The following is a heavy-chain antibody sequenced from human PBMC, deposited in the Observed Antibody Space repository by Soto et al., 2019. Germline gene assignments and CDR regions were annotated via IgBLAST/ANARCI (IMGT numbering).Heavy chain of an antibody. CDR3: ARDRIVLVPAAMGYYYYGMDV. J-gene: IGHJ6*02. CDR1: GFTFSSYG. CDR2: IWYDGSNK. D-gene: IGHD2-2*01. Sequence: GGSLRLSCAASGFTFSSYGMHWVRQAPGKGLEWVAVIWYDGSNKYYADSVKGRFTISRDNSKNTLYLQMNSLRAEDTAVYYCARDRIVLVPAAMGYYYYGMDVWGQGTTVTVSS. V-gene: IGHV3-33*01.